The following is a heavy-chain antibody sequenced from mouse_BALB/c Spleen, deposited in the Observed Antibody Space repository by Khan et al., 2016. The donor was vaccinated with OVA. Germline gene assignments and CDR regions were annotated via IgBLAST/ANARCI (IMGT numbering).Heavy chain of an antibody. Sequence: QVQLQQSGAELVKPGASVKISCKASGYTFTSFYMYWVKQRPGQGLEWIGGINPSNGDTHFYEKFKSKATLTVDKSSTTAYMQFSSLTSEASAVYYCARSGYGNPFAYWGQGTLVTVSA. CDR3: ARSGYGNPFAY. J-gene: IGHJ3*01. CDR2: INPSNGDT. CDR1: GYTFTSFY. D-gene: IGHD2-1*01. V-gene: IGHV1S81*02.